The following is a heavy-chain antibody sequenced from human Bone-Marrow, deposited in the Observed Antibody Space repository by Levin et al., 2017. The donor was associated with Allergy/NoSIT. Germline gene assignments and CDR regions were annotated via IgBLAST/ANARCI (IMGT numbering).Heavy chain of an antibody. Sequence: SLKISCAASGFTFSSYAMHWVRQAPGKGLEWVAVISYDGSNKYYADSVKGRFTISRDNSKNTLYLQMNSLRAEDTAVYYCARDGGVYSSGWYGGLDYWGQGTLVTVSS. CDR2: ISYDGSNK. CDR1: GFTFSSYA. CDR3: ARDGGVYSSGWYGGLDY. J-gene: IGHJ4*02. D-gene: IGHD6-19*01. V-gene: IGHV3-30-3*01.